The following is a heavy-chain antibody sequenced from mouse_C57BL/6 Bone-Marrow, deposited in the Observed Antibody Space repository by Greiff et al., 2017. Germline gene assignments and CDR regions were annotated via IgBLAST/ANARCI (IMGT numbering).Heavy chain of an antibody. Sequence: SGAELARPGASVKLSCKASGYTFTSSGISWVKQRTGQGLEWIGEIYPRSGNTYYNEKFKGKATLTADKSSSTAYMELRSLTSEDSAVYFCATIYYGYFDYWGQGTTLTVSS. D-gene: IGHD2-1*01. J-gene: IGHJ2*01. CDR3: ATIYYGYFDY. CDR2: IYPRSGNT. CDR1: GYTFTSSG. V-gene: IGHV1-81*01.